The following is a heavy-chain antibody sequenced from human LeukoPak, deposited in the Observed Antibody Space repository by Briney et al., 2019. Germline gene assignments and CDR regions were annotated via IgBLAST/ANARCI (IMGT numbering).Heavy chain of an antibody. D-gene: IGHD3-22*01. CDR1: GFTFSSYA. Sequence: GGSLRLSCAASGFTFSSYAMSWVRQAPGKGLEWVSAISGSGGSTYYADSVKGRFTISRDNSKNTLYLQINSLRAEDTAVYYCASPPDPHYYDSSGRYHFNYWGQGTLVTVSS. J-gene: IGHJ4*02. CDR2: ISGSGGST. CDR3: ASPPDPHYYDSSGRYHFNY. V-gene: IGHV3-23*01.